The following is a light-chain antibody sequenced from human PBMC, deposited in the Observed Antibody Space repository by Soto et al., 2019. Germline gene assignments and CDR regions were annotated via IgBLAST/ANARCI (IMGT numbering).Light chain of an antibody. V-gene: IGKV3-20*01. J-gene: IGKJ2*01. CDR3: QQYCSSPYT. Sequence: EIVLTQSPGTLSLSPGERATLSCRASQSIVRSYLAWYQQKPGQAPRLLIYGASSRATGIPDRFSGSGSGTDFTLTISRLEPEDFAVYYCQQYCSSPYTFGQGTKLEIK. CDR2: GAS. CDR1: QSIVRSY.